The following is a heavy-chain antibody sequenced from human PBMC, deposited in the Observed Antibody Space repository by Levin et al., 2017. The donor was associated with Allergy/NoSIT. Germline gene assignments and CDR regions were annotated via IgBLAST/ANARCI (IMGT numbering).Heavy chain of an antibody. Sequence: SCAASGFTFSDYYMSWIRQAPGKGLEWVSYISSSSSYTNYADSVKGRFTISRDNAKNSLYLQMNSLRAEDTAVYYCAREKVNSSPKRVHAFDIWGQGTMVTVSS. J-gene: IGHJ3*02. CDR2: ISSSSSYT. D-gene: IGHD4-11*01. V-gene: IGHV3-11*06. CDR3: AREKVNSSPKRVHAFDI. CDR1: GFTFSDYY.